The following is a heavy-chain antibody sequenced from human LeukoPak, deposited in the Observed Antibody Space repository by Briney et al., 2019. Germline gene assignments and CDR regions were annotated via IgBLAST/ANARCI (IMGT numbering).Heavy chain of an antibody. J-gene: IGHJ4*02. D-gene: IGHD5-18*01. CDR1: GFTFSSYA. CDR2: ISYDGSNK. V-gene: IGHV3-30-3*01. CDR3: ARDQYSYGYGEFDY. Sequence: PGRSLRLSCAASGFTFSSYAMHWVRRAPGKGLEWVAVISYDGSNKYYADSVKGRFTISRDNSKNTLYLQMNSLRAEDTAVYYCARDQYSYGYGEFDYWGQGTLVTVSS.